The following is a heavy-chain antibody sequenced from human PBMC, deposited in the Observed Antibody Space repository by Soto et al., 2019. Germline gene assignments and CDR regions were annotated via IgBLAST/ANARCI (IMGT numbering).Heavy chain of an antibody. CDR1: GFNFNVAW. Sequence: LVESGGRLVEPGGSLRLSCAASGFNFNVAWMNWVRQAPGKGLEWLGRIKSKGGGETTEYVAFVKGRCTISRDDSKNTLHLQMNSLKSEDTAVYYGTNVLALPPNDAFDIWGQWTMVTVSS. D-gene: IGHD3-3*02. CDR3: TNVLALPPNDAFDI. V-gene: IGHV3-15*01. CDR2: IKSKGGGETT. J-gene: IGHJ3*02.